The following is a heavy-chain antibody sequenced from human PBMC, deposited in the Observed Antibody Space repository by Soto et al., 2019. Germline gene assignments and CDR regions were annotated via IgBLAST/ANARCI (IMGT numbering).Heavy chain of an antibody. CDR3: ATGHDFLSGYYIGPLDY. D-gene: IGHD3-3*01. J-gene: IGHJ4*02. V-gene: IGHV1-46*01. CDR2: INPSGGST. CDR1: GYTFTRYY. Sequence: ASVKVSCKASGYTFTRYYMHWVRQAPGQGLEWMGIINPSGGSTSYAQKFQGRITMTRETSRSTVSMELSSLRSEDTAVYYCATGHDFLSGYYIGPLDYWDQGTLVTGS.